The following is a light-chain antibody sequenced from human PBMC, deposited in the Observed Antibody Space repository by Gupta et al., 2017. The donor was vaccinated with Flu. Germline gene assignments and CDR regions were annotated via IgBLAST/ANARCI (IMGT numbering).Light chain of an antibody. CDR1: QSVSSSY. CDR3: QQESSSPVT. V-gene: IGKV3-20*01. Sequence: EIVLTQSPGTLYLSPGERATLSCRASQSVSSSYLALYQQKPGQAPRLLIYGASSRATGIPDRFSGSGSGTDFTLTISRLEPEDFAVYYCQQESSSPVTFGQGTPMDIK. CDR2: GAS. J-gene: IGKJ5*01.